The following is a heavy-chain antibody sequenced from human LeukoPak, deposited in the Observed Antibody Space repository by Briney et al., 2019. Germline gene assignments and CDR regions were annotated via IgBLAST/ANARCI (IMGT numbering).Heavy chain of an antibody. J-gene: IGHJ1*01. D-gene: IGHD1-14*01. Sequence: SVKVSCKASGGTFISYAISWVRQAPGQGLEWMGGIIPIFGTANYAQKFQGRVTITADESTSTAYMELSSLRSEDTAVYYCARDSSDFRNLIPHWGQGTLVTVSS. V-gene: IGHV1-69*13. CDR2: IIPIFGTA. CDR1: GGTFISYA. CDR3: ARDSSDFRNLIPH.